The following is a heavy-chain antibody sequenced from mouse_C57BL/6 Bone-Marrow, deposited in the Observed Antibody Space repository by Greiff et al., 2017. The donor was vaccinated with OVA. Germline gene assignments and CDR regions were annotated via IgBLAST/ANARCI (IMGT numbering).Heavy chain of an antibody. Sequence: EVHLVESGAELVRPGASVKLSCTASGFNIKDDYMHWVKQRPEQGLEWIGWIDPENGDTEYASKFQGKATITADTSSNTAYLQLSSLTSEDTAVYYCTPTGTSAMDYWGQGTSVTVSS. CDR1: GFNIKDDY. V-gene: IGHV14-4*01. D-gene: IGHD4-1*01. CDR2: IDPENGDT. J-gene: IGHJ4*01. CDR3: TPTGTSAMDY.